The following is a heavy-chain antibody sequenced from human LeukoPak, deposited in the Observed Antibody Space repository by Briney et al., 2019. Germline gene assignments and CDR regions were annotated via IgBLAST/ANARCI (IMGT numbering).Heavy chain of an antibody. CDR1: GGSISSSSYY. J-gene: IGHJ3*02. Sequence: SETLSLTCTVSGGSISSSSYYWGWIRQPPRKGLEWIGSIYYSGSTYYNPSLKSRVAISVDTSKNQFSLKLTSVTAADTAVYYCARDGRQKAVTRIAFDIWGQGTMVTVSS. CDR2: IYYSGST. V-gene: IGHV4-39*07. CDR3: ARDGRQKAVTRIAFDI. D-gene: IGHD4-17*01.